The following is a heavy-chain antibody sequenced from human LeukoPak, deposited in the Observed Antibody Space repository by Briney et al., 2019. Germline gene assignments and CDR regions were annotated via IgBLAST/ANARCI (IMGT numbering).Heavy chain of an antibody. CDR3: AKISGTAGSWEN. Sequence: SCKASGGTFSSYAMSWVRQAPGKGLEWVSAISGSGGGTYYADSVKGRFTISRDNSKNTLYLQMNSLRAEDTAVYYCAKISGTAGSWENWGQGTLVTVSS. CDR1: GGTFSSYA. D-gene: IGHD6-13*01. V-gene: IGHV3-23*01. CDR2: ISGSGGGT. J-gene: IGHJ4*02.